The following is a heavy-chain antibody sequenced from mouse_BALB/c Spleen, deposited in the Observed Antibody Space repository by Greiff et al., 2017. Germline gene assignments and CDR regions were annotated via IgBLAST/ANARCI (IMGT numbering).Heavy chain of an antibody. CDR2: ISSGGST. CDR1: GFTFSSYA. J-gene: IGHJ3*01. D-gene: IGHD1-1*01. V-gene: IGHV5-6-5*01. CDR3: ARSLTTVVAKGSLFAY. Sequence: EVKLVESGGGLVKPGGSLKLSCAASGFTFSSYAMSWVRQTPEKRLEWVASISSGGSTYYPDSVKGRFTISRDNARNILYLQMSSLRSEDTAMYYCARSLTTVVAKGSLFAYGGQGNLVTVSA.